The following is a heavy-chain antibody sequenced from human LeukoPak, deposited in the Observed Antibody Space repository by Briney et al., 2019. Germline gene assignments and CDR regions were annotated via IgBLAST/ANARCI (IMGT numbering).Heavy chain of an antibody. CDR3: ARDHIAEFRRFDY. Sequence: GGSLRLSCAASGFTFSTYSMNWVRQAPGKGLEWVANIKQDGSEKYYVDSVKGRFTISRDNAKNSLYLQMNSLRAEDTAVYYCARDHIAEFRRFDYWGQGTLVTVSS. J-gene: IGHJ4*02. CDR1: GFTFSTYS. CDR2: IKQDGSEK. D-gene: IGHD6-13*01. V-gene: IGHV3-7*01.